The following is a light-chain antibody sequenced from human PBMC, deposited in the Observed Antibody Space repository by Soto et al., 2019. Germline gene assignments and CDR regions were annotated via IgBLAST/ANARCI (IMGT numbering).Light chain of an antibody. J-gene: IGLJ1*01. CDR2: EVS. V-gene: IGLV2-23*02. CDR3: CSYAARRYV. Sequence: QSVLTQPASVSGSPGQSITISCTGTSREVGSYNLVSWYQQHSGKAPKLMIYEVSKRPSGVSNRFSGSKSGNTASLTISGLQAEDEADYYCCSYAARRYVFGTGTKVTVL. CDR1: SREVGSYNL.